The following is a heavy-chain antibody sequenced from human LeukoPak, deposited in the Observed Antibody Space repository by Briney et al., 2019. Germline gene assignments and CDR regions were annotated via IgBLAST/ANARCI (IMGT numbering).Heavy chain of an antibody. CDR2: INPTSGGT. CDR3: ARDGFPDY. D-gene: IGHD2-2*03. CDR1: GYSFTAYY. J-gene: IGHJ4*02. V-gene: IGHV1-2*06. Sequence: GASVKVSCKASGYSFTAYYIHWVRQAPGQGREWMGRINPTSGGTDYAQNFQGRVTITRDTSINTAYMELSRLRSDDTAIYYCARDGFPDYWGQGTLVIVSS.